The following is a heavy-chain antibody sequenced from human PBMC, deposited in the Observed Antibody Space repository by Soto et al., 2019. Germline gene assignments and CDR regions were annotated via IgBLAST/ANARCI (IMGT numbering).Heavy chain of an antibody. D-gene: IGHD6-13*01. Sequence: LSLTCAVSGYSISSGYYCGWIRQPPGNGLEWIGSIYHSGSTYYNPSLKSRVTISVDTSKNQFSLKLSSVTAADTAVYYCARGSGYSSSWYGGPDYYYYGMDVWGQGTTVTVSS. V-gene: IGHV4-38-2*01. J-gene: IGHJ6*02. CDR1: GYSISSGYY. CDR3: ARGSGYSSSWYGGPDYYYYGMDV. CDR2: IYHSGST.